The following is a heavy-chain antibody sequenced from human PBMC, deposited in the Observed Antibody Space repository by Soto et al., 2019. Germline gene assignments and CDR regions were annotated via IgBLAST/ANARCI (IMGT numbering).Heavy chain of an antibody. D-gene: IGHD3-16*01. J-gene: IGHJ5*02. V-gene: IGHV4-31*03. CDR2: IYYSGST. Sequence: QVQLQESGPGLVKPSQTLSLTCTVSGGSISSGGYYWSWIRQHPGKGLEWIGYIYYSGSTYYNPSLKGRVTISVATSKTHFSLKLSSVTAADTAVYYCARVGGINWFDPWGQGTLVTVSS. CDR3: ARVGGINWFDP. CDR1: GGSISSGGYY.